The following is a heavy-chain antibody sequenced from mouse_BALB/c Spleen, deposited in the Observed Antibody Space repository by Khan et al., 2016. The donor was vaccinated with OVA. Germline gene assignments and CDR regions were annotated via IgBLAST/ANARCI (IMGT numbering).Heavy chain of an antibody. CDR1: GYTFPSYT. V-gene: IGHV1-4*01. CDR3: VRDGAYHRNDGWFAY. D-gene: IGHD2-14*01. Sequence: QVQLQQSGAELARPGASVKMSCKASGYTFPSYTIHWIKKRPGQGLEWIGYINPSNGYTNYNQKFKDKATLTTDTSSTTAYLQLSSLTSDDSAVYNCVRDGAYHRNDGWFAYWGQGTLVTVSA. CDR2: INPSNGYT. J-gene: IGHJ3*01.